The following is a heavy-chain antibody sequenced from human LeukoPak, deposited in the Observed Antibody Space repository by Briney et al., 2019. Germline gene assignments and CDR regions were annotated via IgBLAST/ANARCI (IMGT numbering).Heavy chain of an antibody. D-gene: IGHD2-21*01. CDR3: ARDQKNSTYYYYYGMDV. V-gene: IGHV3-33*08. Sequence: GSLKISCAASGIHFSKLGQAWVPPAPGKGVGGVAGFRDDGSNKYYADSVKGRFTISRDNSKNTLYLQMNSLRAEDTAVYYCARDQKNSTYYYYYGMDVWGQGTTVTVSS. CDR1: GIHFSKLG. CDR2: FRDDGSNK. J-gene: IGHJ6*02.